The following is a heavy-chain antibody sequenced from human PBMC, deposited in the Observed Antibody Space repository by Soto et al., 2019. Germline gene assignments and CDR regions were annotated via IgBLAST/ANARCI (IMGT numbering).Heavy chain of an antibody. CDR3: ARATPFYYMDV. V-gene: IGHV3-74*01. CDR1: GFTFSSYW. CDR2: INSDGSST. J-gene: IGHJ6*03. Sequence: GGSLRLSCAASGFTFSSYWMHWVRQAPGKGLVWVSRINSDGSSTSYADSVKGRFTISRDNAKNTLYLQMNSLRAEDTAVYYCARATPFYYMDVWGKGTTVTVSS.